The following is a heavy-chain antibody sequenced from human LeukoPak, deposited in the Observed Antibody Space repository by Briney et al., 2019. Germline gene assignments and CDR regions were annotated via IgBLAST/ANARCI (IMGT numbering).Heavy chain of an antibody. CDR1: GFTFSRYN. V-gene: IGHV3-21*01. CDR3: AELGITMIGGV. J-gene: IGHJ6*04. D-gene: IGHD3-10*02. CDR2: ISKSRNYI. Sequence: GGSLRLSCAASGFTFSRYNMNWVRQAPGQVLEWVACISKSRNYIYYADSVKGRFTISRDDAKNSLYLQMNSLRAEDTAVYYCAELGITMIGGVWGKGTTVTISS.